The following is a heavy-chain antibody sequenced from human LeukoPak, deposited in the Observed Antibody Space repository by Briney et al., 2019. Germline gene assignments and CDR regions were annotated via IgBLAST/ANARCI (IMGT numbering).Heavy chain of an antibody. CDR3: ARPQYGDYGVDV. D-gene: IGHD2-8*01. Sequence: ASGKASSRDFGYTFPSYNMNGVGQPPGKGLGWMGIINPSGGSTSYAQKFQGRVTMTRDTSTSTVYMELSSLRSEDTAVYYCARPQYGDYGVDVWGQGTTVTVSS. CDR1: GYTFPSYN. CDR2: INPSGGST. J-gene: IGHJ6*02. V-gene: IGHV1-46*01.